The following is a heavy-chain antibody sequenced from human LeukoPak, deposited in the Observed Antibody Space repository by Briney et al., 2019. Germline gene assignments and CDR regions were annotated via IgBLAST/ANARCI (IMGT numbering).Heavy chain of an antibody. Sequence: ASVKVSCKASGYTFTGYYMHWVRQAPGQGLEWMGWINPNSGGTNYAQKFQGRVTMTRDTSISTAYMELSRLRSDDTAVYYCARDLTVTKDDAFDIWDQGTMVTVSS. CDR3: ARDLTVTKDDAFDI. CDR1: GYTFTGYY. D-gene: IGHD4-17*01. J-gene: IGHJ3*02. CDR2: INPNSGGT. V-gene: IGHV1-2*02.